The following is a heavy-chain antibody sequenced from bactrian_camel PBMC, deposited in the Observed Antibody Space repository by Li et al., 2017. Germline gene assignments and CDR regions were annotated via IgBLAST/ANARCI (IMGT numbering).Heavy chain of an antibody. V-gene: IGHV3S53*01. J-gene: IGHJ4*01. CDR3: ASSSAVCTDTMLRQVWLFNY. CDR1: GYPGATYC. D-gene: IGHD1*01. CDR2: VDVDGST. Sequence: QVQLVESGGGSVQPGGSLTLSCVYSGYPGATYCMAWIRRPQGKEREVVASVDVDGSTIYADSVKGRFTISQDYAKKTVYLLMNSLKPEDTAMYTCASSSAVCTDTMLRQVWLFNYWGQGTQVTVS.